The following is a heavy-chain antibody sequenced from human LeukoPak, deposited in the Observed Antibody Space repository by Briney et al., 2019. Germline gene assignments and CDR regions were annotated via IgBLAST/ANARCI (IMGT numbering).Heavy chain of an antibody. D-gene: IGHD3-22*01. V-gene: IGHV3-30-3*01. CDR3: SGFYPDFDI. CDR2: ISYDGSNK. Sequence: GRSLRLSCAASGFTFSSYAMHWVRQAPGKGLEWVAVISYDGSNKYYADPVKGRFTISRDNSKNTLYLQMNSLRAEDTAVYYCSGFYPDFDIWGQGTMVTVSS. J-gene: IGHJ3*02. CDR1: GFTFSSYA.